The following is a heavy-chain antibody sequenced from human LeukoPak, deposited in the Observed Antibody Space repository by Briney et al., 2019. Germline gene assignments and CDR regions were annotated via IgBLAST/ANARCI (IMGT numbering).Heavy chain of an antibody. V-gene: IGHV3-7*01. Sequence: PGGSLRFSCAASGFTFSSYWMSWVRQAPGKGLEWVANIKQDGSEKYYVDSVKGRFTISRDNAKNSLYLQMNSLRAEDTAVYYCARAEANVNIVVVPAARGNWFDPWGQGTLVTVSS. CDR3: ARAEANVNIVVVPAARGNWFDP. D-gene: IGHD2-2*01. CDR2: IKQDGSEK. J-gene: IGHJ5*02. CDR1: GFTFSSYW.